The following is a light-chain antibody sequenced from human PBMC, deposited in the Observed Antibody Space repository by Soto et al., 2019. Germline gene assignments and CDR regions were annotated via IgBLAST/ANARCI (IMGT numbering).Light chain of an antibody. CDR3: SSYTSSNTVL. CDR2: DVS. Sequence: QSALTQPASVSGSPGQSITISCTGTSSDVGSYNYVSWYQQHPGKAPKLMIYDVSNRPSGLSNCFSGSKSGNTASLTISGLQAEDEADYYCSSYTSSNTVLFGGGTKLTVL. CDR1: SSDVGSYNY. V-gene: IGLV2-14*03. J-gene: IGLJ2*01.